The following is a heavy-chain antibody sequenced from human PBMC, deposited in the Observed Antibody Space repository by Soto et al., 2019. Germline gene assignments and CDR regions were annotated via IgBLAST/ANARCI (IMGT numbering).Heavy chain of an antibody. V-gene: IGHV1-8*01. D-gene: IGHD7-27*01. Sequence: QVQLVQSGAEVKKPGASVKVSCKTSGYTFTSYDINWVRQAAGQGLEWMGWMNPKNGNTVYAQKFEGRVTITRDTAISTAYLELSSLRSEDMAVYYCSINPAKPGDFEFWGQVFLVTVSS. CDR3: SINPAKPGDFEF. J-gene: IGHJ4*02. CDR1: GYTFTSYD. CDR2: MNPKNGNT.